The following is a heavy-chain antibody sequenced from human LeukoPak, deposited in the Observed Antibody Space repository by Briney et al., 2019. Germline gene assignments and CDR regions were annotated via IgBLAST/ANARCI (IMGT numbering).Heavy chain of an antibody. D-gene: IGHD2/OR15-2a*01. CDR1: GYTFTGYY. V-gene: IGHV1-2*02. J-gene: IGHJ5*02. Sequence: ASVKVSCKASGYTFTGYYMHWVRQVPGQGLEWMGWIKPNSGGTKYAQKFQGRVTMTRDTSISTAYMELSRLRSDDTAVYYCARAGHYDFNWFDPRGQGALVTVSS. CDR2: IKPNSGGT. CDR3: ARAGHYDFNWFDP.